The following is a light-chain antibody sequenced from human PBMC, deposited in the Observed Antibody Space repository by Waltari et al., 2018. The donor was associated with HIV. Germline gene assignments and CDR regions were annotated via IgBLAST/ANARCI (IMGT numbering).Light chain of an antibody. CDR3: QSYDRSLSVWV. Sequence: QSVLTQPPSVSGAPGQRVTISCTGSSSNTGAGYDVHWYQQLPGTAPRLLIYANTIRPSGVPDRVSGSKAGPSASLAIAGLQDEDEAVYYCQSYDRSLSVWVFGGGTKVTVL. CDR1: SSNTGAGYD. V-gene: IGLV1-40*01. CDR2: ANT. J-gene: IGLJ3*02.